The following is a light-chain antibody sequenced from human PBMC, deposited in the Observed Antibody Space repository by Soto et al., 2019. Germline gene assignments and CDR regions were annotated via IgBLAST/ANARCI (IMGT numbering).Light chain of an antibody. Sequence: EIVMTQSPATLSVSPGERATLSCRASQSVSSNLAWYQQKPGQAPRLLIYGASTRATGIPARFSGSGSGTEFTLTISSLQSEDFAVYYCQQYNNWPPHTFGGGTKVESK. CDR2: GAS. V-gene: IGKV3-15*01. J-gene: IGKJ4*01. CDR1: QSVSSN. CDR3: QQYNNWPPHT.